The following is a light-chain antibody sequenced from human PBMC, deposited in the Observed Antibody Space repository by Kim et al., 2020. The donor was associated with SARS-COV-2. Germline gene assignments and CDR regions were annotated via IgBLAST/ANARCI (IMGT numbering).Light chain of an antibody. J-gene: IGLJ2*01. CDR2: GYN. V-gene: IGLV1-44*01. Sequence: GQMVTIFCSGSYSNVGRNTENWWQQLPGTAPKLLIFGYNQRPSGVPARFSASKSGTSASLAISGLQSEDEADYYCAAWDDNLNGVGFGGGTQLTVL. CDR1: YSNVGRNT. CDR3: AAWDDNLNGVG.